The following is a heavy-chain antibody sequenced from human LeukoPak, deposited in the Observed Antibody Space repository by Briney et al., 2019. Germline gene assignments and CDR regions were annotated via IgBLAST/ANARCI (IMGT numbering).Heavy chain of an antibody. V-gene: IGHV3-30*02. CDR2: IRYDGSNK. CDR1: GFTFSSYG. CDR3: AREGIVVVPAAHPLEGKYYYYYMDV. Sequence: PGGSLRLSCAASGFTFSSYGMHWVRQAPGKGLEWVAFIRYDGSNKYYADSVKGRFTISRDNAKNSLYLQMNSLRAEDTAVYYCAREGIVVVPAAHPLEGKYYYYYMDVWGKGTTVTVSS. D-gene: IGHD2-2*01. J-gene: IGHJ6*03.